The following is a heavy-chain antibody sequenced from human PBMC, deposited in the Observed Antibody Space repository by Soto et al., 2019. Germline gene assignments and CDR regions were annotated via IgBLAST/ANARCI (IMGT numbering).Heavy chain of an antibody. J-gene: IGHJ6*02. V-gene: IGHV1-2*04. CDR2: INPKSGGT. D-gene: IGHD2-8*01. Sequence: ASVKVSCKASGYSFTDYHIHWVRQAPGQGLEWLGRINPKSGGTSTAQKFQGWVTMTTDTSISTASMELTRLTSDDTAIYYCARGDSTDCSNGVCSFFYFHDMDVWGQGTTVTVSS. CDR3: ARGDSTDCSNGVCSFFYFHDMDV. CDR1: GYSFTDYH.